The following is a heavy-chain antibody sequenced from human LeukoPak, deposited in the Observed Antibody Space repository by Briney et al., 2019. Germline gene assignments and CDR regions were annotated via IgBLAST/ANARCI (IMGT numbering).Heavy chain of an antibody. J-gene: IGHJ4*02. V-gene: IGHV3-30-3*01. CDR1: GFTFSSYA. Sequence: GGSLRLSCAASGFTFSSYAMHWVRQAPGKGLEWVAVISYDGSNKYYADSVKGRFTISRDNSKSTLYLQMNSLRAEDTAVYYCASVLGELPFDYWGQGTLVTVSS. D-gene: IGHD3-10*01. CDR2: ISYDGSNK. CDR3: ASVLGELPFDY.